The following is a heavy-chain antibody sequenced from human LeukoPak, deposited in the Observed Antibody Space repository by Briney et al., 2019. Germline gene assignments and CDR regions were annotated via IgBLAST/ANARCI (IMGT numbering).Heavy chain of an antibody. CDR1: GYSFTSYW. J-gene: IGHJ3*02. V-gene: IGHV5-51*01. CDR2: IYPGDSDT. D-gene: IGHD4-17*01. Sequence: GESLKISCQGSGYSFTSYWIGWVRQMPGKGLEWMGIIYPGDSDTRYSPSFQGQVTISADKSISTAYLQWGSLKASDTAMYYCARPRDTVTDAFDIWGQGTMVTVSS. CDR3: ARPRDTVTDAFDI.